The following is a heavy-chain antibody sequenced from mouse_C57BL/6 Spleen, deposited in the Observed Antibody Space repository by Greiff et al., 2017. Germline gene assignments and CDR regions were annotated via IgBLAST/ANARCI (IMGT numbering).Heavy chain of an antibody. Sequence: EVKLMESGGGLVKPGGSLKLSCAASGFTFSDYGMHWVRQAPEKGLEWVAYISSGSSTIYYADTVKGRFTIARDNAKNTLFLQMTSLRSEDTAMYYCARYPYYYGSSYWYFDVWGTGTTVTVSS. CDR1: GFTFSDYG. J-gene: IGHJ1*03. CDR2: ISSGSSTI. D-gene: IGHD1-1*01. V-gene: IGHV5-17*01. CDR3: ARYPYYYGSSYWYFDV.